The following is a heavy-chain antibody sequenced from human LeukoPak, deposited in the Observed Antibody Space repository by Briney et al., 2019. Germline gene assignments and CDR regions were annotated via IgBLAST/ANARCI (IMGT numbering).Heavy chain of an antibody. V-gene: IGHV1-8*02. CDR3: ARVYVFYGDYGHEFDY. D-gene: IGHD4-17*01. CDR1: GYTFTSYY. CDR2: TNPNSGNT. Sequence: ASVKVSCKASGYTFTSYYMHWVRQATGQGLEWMGWTNPNSGNTGYAQKFQGRVTMTRNTSISTAYMELSSLRSEDTAVYYCARVYVFYGDYGHEFDYWGQGTLVTVSS. J-gene: IGHJ4*02.